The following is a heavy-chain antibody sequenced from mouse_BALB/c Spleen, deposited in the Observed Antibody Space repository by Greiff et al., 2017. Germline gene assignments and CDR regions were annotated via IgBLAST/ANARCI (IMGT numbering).Heavy chain of an antibody. J-gene: IGHJ3*01. Sequence: VQLQQSGAELVRSGASVKLSCTASGFNIKDYYMHWVKQRPEQGLEWIGWIDPENGDTEYAPKFQGKATMTADTSSNTAYLQLSSLTSEDTAVYYCPYGNYPAYWGQGTLVTVAA. CDR3: PYGNYPAY. CDR2: IDPENGDT. CDR1: GFNIKDYY. V-gene: IGHV14-4*02. D-gene: IGHD2-10*02.